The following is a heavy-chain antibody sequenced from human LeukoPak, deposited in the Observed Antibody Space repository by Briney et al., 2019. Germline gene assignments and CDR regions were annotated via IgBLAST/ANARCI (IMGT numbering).Heavy chain of an antibody. J-gene: IGHJ4*02. D-gene: IGHD4-17*01. CDR2: IVVGSGNT. V-gene: IGHV1-58*01. CDR3: AADPYDYGDYVLGY. Sequence: ASVKVSCKASGFTFTSSAVQWVRQARGQRPEWIGWIVVGSGNTNYAQKFQGRVTITRDMSTSTAYMELSSLRSGDTAVYYCAADPYDYGDYVLGYWGQGTLVTVSS. CDR1: GFTFTSSA.